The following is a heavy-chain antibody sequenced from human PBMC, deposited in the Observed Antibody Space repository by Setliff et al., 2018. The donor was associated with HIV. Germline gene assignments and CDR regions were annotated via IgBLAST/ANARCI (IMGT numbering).Heavy chain of an antibody. J-gene: IGHJ4*02. D-gene: IGHD5-12*01. CDR2: ISSSSNTI. CDR3: AKDSGYEGDHYFDY. V-gene: IGHV3-48*01. Sequence: AGGSLRLSCAASGFTFSSYSMNWVRQTPGKGLEWISYISSSSNTIYYADSVKGRFTISRDNSKNTLYLQMNSLGADDRAVYYCAKDSGYEGDHYFDYWGQGTLVTVSS. CDR1: GFTFSSYS.